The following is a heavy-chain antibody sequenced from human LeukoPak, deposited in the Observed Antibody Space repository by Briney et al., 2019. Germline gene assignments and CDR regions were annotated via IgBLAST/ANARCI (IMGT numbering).Heavy chain of an antibody. D-gene: IGHD5-12*01. J-gene: IGHJ6*04. Sequence: GGSLRLSCAASGFTFSNYSMNWVRQAPGKGLEWVSSISSSSSNKYYADSVKGRFTISRDNAKNSLYLQMNRLRAEDTAVYYCARYFSLGIVAYMDVWGKGTTVTVSS. CDR3: ARYFSLGIVAYMDV. CDR2: ISSSSSNK. V-gene: IGHV3-21*01. CDR1: GFTFSNYS.